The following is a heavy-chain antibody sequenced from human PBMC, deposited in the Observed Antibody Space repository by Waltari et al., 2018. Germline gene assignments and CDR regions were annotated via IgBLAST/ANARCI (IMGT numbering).Heavy chain of an antibody. CDR1: GFTFTTYA. Sequence: EVQLLESGGGLVQPGGSLRLSCAASGFTFTTYAMAWVRQAPGEGLEWVAGSSGRGEMTYYADSVKGRFTISRDNSKNTLYLQMNGLRADDTALYYCAKATQLLRADYFDYWGQGTLVTVSS. D-gene: IGHD2-15*01. J-gene: IGHJ4*02. V-gene: IGHV3-23*01. CDR3: AKATQLLRADYFDY. CDR2: SSGRGEMT.